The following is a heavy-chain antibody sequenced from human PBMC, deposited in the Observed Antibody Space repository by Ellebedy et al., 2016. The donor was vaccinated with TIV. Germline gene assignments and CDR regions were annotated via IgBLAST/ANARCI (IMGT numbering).Heavy chain of an antibody. V-gene: IGHV1-69*13. CDR3: ARGRNYVPDYFDY. J-gene: IGHJ4*02. Sequence: SVKVSCKTSGGIFRSYAVSWVRQAPGQGLEWMGGIIGVFGTTRYTPKFQGRVTITADESTSTVYMELSSLRSDDTAVYYCARGRNYVPDYFDYWGQGTLVTVSS. D-gene: IGHD3-16*01. CDR2: IIGVFGTT. CDR1: GGIFRSYA.